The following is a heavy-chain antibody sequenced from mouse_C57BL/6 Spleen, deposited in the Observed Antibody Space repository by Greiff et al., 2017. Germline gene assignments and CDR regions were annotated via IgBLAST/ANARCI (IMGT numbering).Heavy chain of an antibody. J-gene: IGHJ4*01. CDR1: GYTFTSYW. V-gene: IGHV1-50*01. Sequence: QVQLKQPGAELVKPGASVKLSCKASGYTFTSYWMQWVKQRPGQGLEWIGEIDPSDSYTNYNQKFKGKATLTVDTSSSTAYMQLSSLTSEDSAVYYCARGGRAMDYWGQGTSVTVSS. CDR3: ARGGRAMDY. CDR2: IDPSDSYT.